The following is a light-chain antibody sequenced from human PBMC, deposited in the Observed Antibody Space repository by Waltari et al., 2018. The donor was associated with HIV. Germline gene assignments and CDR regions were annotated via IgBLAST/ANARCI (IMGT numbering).Light chain of an antibody. CDR2: GVP. Sequence: QSTLTQPPSVSGSLGQSVTIACSGTSSDIGSYNRVSWYQQPPGTAPKLIIYGVPTRLSGVAVRFFGYKSGNTASLTISGLQAEDEADYYRSSYTTSSTWVFGGGTQLTVL. CDR1: SSDIGSYNR. J-gene: IGLJ3*02. CDR3: SSYTTSSTWV. V-gene: IGLV2-18*02.